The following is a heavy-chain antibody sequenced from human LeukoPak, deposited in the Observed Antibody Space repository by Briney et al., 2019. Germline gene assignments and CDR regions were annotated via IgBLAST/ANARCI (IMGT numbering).Heavy chain of an antibody. J-gene: IGHJ4*02. CDR1: GFTFSSHW. V-gene: IGHV3-7*01. Sequence: GGSLRLSCAASGFTFSSHWMSWVRQAPGKGLEWVANIKQDGSEKYYVDSVKGRFTISRDNAKNSLYLQMNSLRAEDTAVYYCARDLYDSSGYYLGYYFDYWGQGTLVTVSS. CDR3: ARDLYDSSGYYLGYYFDY. D-gene: IGHD3-22*01. CDR2: IKQDGSEK.